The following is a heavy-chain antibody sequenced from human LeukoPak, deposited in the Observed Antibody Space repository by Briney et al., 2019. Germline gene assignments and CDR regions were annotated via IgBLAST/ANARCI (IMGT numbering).Heavy chain of an antibody. J-gene: IGHJ4*02. CDR3: ARGPLYDHSESFDY. V-gene: IGHV4-38-2*02. D-gene: IGHD3-10*01. CDR1: GYSISSGYY. CDR2: IYHSGST. Sequence: PSETLSLTCTVSGYSISSGYYWGWIRQPPGKGLEWIGSIYHSGSTYYIPSLKSRVTISVDTSKNQFSLKLSSVTAADTAVYYCARGPLYDHSESFDYWGQGTLVTVSS.